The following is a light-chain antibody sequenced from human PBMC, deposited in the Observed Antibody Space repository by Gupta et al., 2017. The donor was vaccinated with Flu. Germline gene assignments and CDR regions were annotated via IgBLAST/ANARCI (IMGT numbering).Light chain of an antibody. V-gene: IGLV1-47*01. CDR1: SSNIGYNY. CDR3: ASWEDNLSGLT. CDR2: KNS. Sequence: SVLTHPPAVSGTPGQTVTVSCSGSSSNIGYNYVYWYQQFPGRAPKLIIQKNSQRPSGVPDRFSGSKSGTSASLTIGGLRSDDEAHYYCASWEDNLSGLTFGGGTKLTVL. J-gene: IGLJ2*01.